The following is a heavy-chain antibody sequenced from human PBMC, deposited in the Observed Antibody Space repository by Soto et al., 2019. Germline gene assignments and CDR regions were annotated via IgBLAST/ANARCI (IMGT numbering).Heavy chain of an antibody. CDR1: GFTFSSYA. V-gene: IGHV3-64D*08. Sequence: GGSLRLSCSASGFTFSSYAMHWVRQAPGKGLEYVSAISSNGGSTYYADSVKGRFTISRDNSKNTLYLQMSSLRAEDTAVYYCVKDASGWELLGSPFDPWGQGTLVTVSS. J-gene: IGHJ5*02. D-gene: IGHD1-26*01. CDR3: VKDASGWELLGSPFDP. CDR2: ISSNGGST.